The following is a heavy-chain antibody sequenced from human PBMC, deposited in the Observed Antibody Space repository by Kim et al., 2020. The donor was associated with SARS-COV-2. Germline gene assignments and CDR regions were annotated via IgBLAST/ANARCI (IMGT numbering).Heavy chain of an antibody. Sequence: KSRVTISVDTSKNQFSLKLSSVTAADTAVYYCARGALRYFDWLLVHAFDIWGQGTMVTVSS. V-gene: IGHV4-34*01. J-gene: IGHJ3*02. CDR3: ARGALRYFDWLLVHAFDI. D-gene: IGHD3-9*01.